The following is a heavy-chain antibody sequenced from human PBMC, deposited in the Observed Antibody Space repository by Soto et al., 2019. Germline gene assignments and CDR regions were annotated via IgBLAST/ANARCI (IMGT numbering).Heavy chain of an antibody. J-gene: IGHJ5*02. CDR1: GGSISSYY. V-gene: IGHV4-59*12. CDR3: ARERGDSHWIDP. Sequence: ETLSLTCTVSGGSISSYYWSWIRQTPGKGLEWIGNVENSGSTKYNPSLKSRVTISVDTSKNQFSLKLSSVTGADTAVYYCARERGDSHWIDPWGQGTLVTVSS. CDR2: VENSGST. D-gene: IGHD2-21*01.